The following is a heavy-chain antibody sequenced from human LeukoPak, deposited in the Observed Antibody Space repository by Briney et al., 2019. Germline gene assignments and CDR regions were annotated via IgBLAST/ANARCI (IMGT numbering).Heavy chain of an antibody. CDR2: VSTYNGNT. CDR3: ARDVDTATDQINDY. J-gene: IGHJ4*02. D-gene: IGHD5-18*01. V-gene: IGHV1-18*04. Sequence: ASVKVSCKASGYTFTSHGISWVRQAPGQGLEWMGWVSTYNGNTNYVPKYQGRVTMTTDTSTSTAYMELRSLRSDSTAVYYCARDVDTATDQINDYWGQGTLVTVSS. CDR1: GYTFTSHG.